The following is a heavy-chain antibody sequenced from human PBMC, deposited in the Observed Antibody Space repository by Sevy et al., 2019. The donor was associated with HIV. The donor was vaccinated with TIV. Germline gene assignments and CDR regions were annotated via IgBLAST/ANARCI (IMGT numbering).Heavy chain of an antibody. V-gene: IGHV3-23*01. J-gene: IGHJ3*02. CDR1: GFTFSSYA. CDR2: ISGSGGST. Sequence: GGSLRLSCAASGFTFSSYAMSWVRQAPGKGLEWVSAISGSGGSTYYADSVKGRFTISRDKSKNTLYLQMNSLRGEDTAVYYCAKADGTGTGYDTFDIWGQGTMVTVSS. CDR3: AKADGTGTGYDTFDI. D-gene: IGHD1-1*01.